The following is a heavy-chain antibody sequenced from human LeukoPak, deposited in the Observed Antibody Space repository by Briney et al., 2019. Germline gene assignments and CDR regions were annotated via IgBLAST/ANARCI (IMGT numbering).Heavy chain of an antibody. J-gene: IGHJ4*02. CDR2: ISYGGSNT. D-gene: IGHD3-22*01. CDR1: GFTVSSNY. V-gene: IGHV3-30*03. CDR3: ARGQFRFSDYDSSGFDY. Sequence: GGSLRLSCAASGFTVSSNYMSWVRQAPGKGLEWVAVISYGGSNTYYGDSVKGRFTISRDNSKNTLYLQMNSLRVEDTAVYYCARGQFRFSDYDSSGFDYWGQGTLVTVSS.